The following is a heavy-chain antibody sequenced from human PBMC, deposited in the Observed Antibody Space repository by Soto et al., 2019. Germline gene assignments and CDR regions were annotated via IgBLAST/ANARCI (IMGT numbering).Heavy chain of an antibody. J-gene: IGHJ4*02. D-gene: IGHD4-4*01. V-gene: IGHV4-34*01. CDR2: MNPSGSI. CDR3: ATFVGATTVTRGSPRDY. Sequence: VQLQQWGAGLLKPSETLSLTCAVYGGSFSGYHWSWFRQPPGKGLEWIGEMNPSGSINYNPSLKSRVTISVDTSKNQFSLNLSSVTAADTAVYYCATFVGATTVTRGSPRDYWGQGTLVTVSS. CDR1: GGSFSGYH.